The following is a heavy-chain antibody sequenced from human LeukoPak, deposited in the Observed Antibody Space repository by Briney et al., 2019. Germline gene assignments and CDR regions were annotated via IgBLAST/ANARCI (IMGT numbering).Heavy chain of an antibody. Sequence: GASVKVSCKASGYTFTGYYMHWVRQAPGQGLEWMGRINPNSGGTNYAQKFQGRVTMTRDTSISTAYMELSRLRSDDTAVYYCAREIRWFGELLKPFDYWGQGTLVTVSS. CDR2: INPNSGGT. D-gene: IGHD3-10*01. J-gene: IGHJ4*02. CDR1: GYTFTGYY. V-gene: IGHV1-2*06. CDR3: AREIRWFGELLKPFDY.